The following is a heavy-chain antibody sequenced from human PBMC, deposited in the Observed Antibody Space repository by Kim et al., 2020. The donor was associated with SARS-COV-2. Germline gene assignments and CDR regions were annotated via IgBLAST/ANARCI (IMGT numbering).Heavy chain of an antibody. J-gene: IGHJ6*02. CDR2: IGADGDT. D-gene: IGHD1-26*01. CDR3: VRDLSGGNYYYGMDV. V-gene: IGHV3-13*01. CDR1: GFTFSSHD. Sequence: GGSLRLSCAASGFTFSSHDMHWVRQATGKGLEWVSGIGADGDTYYLGSVRGRFTISRENAKNSLYLQMNSRTVGDTAVYYCVRDLSGGNYYYGMDVWGQGATVTVSS.